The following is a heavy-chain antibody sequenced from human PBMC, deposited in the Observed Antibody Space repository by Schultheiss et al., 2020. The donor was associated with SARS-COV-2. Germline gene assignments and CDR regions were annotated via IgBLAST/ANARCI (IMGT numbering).Heavy chain of an antibody. D-gene: IGHD2-2*02. CDR2: INPNSGGT. J-gene: IGHJ6*02. CDR1: GYTFTGYY. Sequence: ASVKVSCKASGYTFTGYYMHWVRQAPGQGLEWMGRINPNSGGTNYAQKFQGRVTITADKSTSTAYMELSSLRSEDTAVYYCAVYCSSTSCYNRDYGMDVWGQGTTVTVSS. CDR3: AVYCSSTSCYNRDYGMDV. V-gene: IGHV1-2*06.